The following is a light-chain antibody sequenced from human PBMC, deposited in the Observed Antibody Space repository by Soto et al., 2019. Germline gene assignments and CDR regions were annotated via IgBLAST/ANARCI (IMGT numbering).Light chain of an antibody. CDR2: DVS. CDR3: SSYTSSSTLV. V-gene: IGLV2-14*03. CDR1: SGDVGYDNF. Sequence: QSALTQPASVSGSPGQSITISCTGTSGDVGYDNFVSWYQQLPGKAPKLMIYDVSNRFSGVSNRFSGSKSGNTASLTISALQAEDEADYFCSSYTSSSTLVFGGGTKLTVL. J-gene: IGLJ2*01.